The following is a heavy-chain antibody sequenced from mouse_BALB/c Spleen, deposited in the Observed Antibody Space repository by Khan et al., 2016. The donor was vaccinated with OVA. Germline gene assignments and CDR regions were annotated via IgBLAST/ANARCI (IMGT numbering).Heavy chain of an antibody. CDR1: GFSLTNFG. Sequence: QVQLKESGPGLVQPSQSLSITCTVSGFSLTNFGVHWVRQSPGKGLEWLGVLWSGGSTDYNAAFKSRLSISKDNSKSQVFFKMNSLQANDTATYYCARREYLMTWFAYWGQGTLVTVSA. CDR2: LWSGGST. CDR3: ARREYLMTWFAY. V-gene: IGHV2-2*02. J-gene: IGHJ3*01.